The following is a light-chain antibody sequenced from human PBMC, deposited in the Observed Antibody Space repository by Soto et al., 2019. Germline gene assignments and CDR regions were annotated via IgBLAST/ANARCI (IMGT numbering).Light chain of an antibody. V-gene: IGKV3-15*01. CDR2: GAS. Sequence: EIVMTQSPATLSVSQGERATLSCRASQSVGANLAWYQQKPGQAPRLLIYGASTRAAGISPRFSGGGSGTEFTLTITSLQSDDFGVYYCQQYTYWPRTFGQGTKVGIK. CDR1: QSVGAN. CDR3: QQYTYWPRT. J-gene: IGKJ1*01.